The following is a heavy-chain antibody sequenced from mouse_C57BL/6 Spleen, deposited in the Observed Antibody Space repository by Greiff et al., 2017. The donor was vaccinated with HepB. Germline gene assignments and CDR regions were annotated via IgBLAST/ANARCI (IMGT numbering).Heavy chain of an antibody. Sequence: VQLQQSGPELVKPGASVKISCKASGYAFSSSWMNWVKQRPGKGLEWIGRIYPGDGDTNYNGKFKGKATLTADKSSSTAYMQLSSLTSEDSAVYCCARRMVTTFSMDYWGQGTSVTASS. CDR1: GYAFSSSW. V-gene: IGHV1-82*01. J-gene: IGHJ4*01. CDR2: IYPGDGDT. D-gene: IGHD2-2*01. CDR3: ARRMVTTFSMDY.